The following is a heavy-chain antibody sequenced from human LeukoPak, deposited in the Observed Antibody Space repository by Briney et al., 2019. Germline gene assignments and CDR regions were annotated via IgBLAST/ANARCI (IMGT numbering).Heavy chain of an antibody. Sequence: PGGSLRLSCAASGFTFSSNDMHWVRQAPGKGLEWVAFIRYDGSNKYYADSVKGRFTISRDNSKNTLYLQMNSLRAEDTAVYYCAKDKTKLGFYQLFDYWGQGTLVTVSS. CDR1: GFTFSSND. CDR3: AKDKTKLGFYQLFDY. D-gene: IGHD7-27*01. CDR2: IRYDGSNK. J-gene: IGHJ4*02. V-gene: IGHV3-30*02.